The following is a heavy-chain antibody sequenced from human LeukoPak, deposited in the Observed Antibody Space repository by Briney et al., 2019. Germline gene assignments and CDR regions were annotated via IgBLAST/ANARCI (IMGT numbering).Heavy chain of an antibody. Sequence: GGSLRLSCAASGFTLSSYSMNWVRQAPGKGLEWVASIKQDGSEKYYVDSVKGRFTISRDNAKNSLYLQMNSLRAEDTAVYYCARLIRPYFDYWGQGTLVTVSS. CDR2: IKQDGSEK. CDR3: ARLIRPYFDY. V-gene: IGHV3-7*05. CDR1: GFTLSSYS. J-gene: IGHJ4*02.